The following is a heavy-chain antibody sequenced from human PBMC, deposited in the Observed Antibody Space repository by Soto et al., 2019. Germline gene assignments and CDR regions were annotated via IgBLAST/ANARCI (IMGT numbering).Heavy chain of an antibody. CDR2: IYYSGST. D-gene: IGHD5-18*01. CDR1: GGSISSGGYY. V-gene: IGHV4-31*03. CDR3: ARSGYSYGPNPLLY. J-gene: IGHJ4*02. Sequence: QVQLQESDPGLVKPSQTLSLTCTVSGGSISSGGYYWSWIRQHPGKGLEWIGYIYYSGSTYYNPSLKSRVTISVDTSKNPFSLKLSSVTAADTAVYYCARSGYSYGPNPLLYWGQGTLVTVSS.